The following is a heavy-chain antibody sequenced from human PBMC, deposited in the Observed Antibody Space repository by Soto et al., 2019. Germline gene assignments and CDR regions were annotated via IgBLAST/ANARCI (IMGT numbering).Heavy chain of an antibody. CDR1: GFTFGNYW. CDR3: ASARHIGP. J-gene: IGHJ5*02. CDR2: IKQDGSER. D-gene: IGHD2-21*01. Sequence: GGSLRLSCAASGFTFGNYWMSWVRQATGKGPEWVTNIKQDGSERNYVDSVKGRFTISRDNAENSLYLQMNSLRVEDTGVYYCASARHIGPWGQGTLVTVSS. V-gene: IGHV3-7*01.